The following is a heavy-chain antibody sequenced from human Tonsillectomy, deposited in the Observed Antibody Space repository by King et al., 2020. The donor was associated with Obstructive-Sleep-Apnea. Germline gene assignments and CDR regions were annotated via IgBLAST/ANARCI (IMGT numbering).Heavy chain of an antibody. CDR3: AKEGSSSGSAFDI. V-gene: IGHV3-30*18. D-gene: IGHD6-19*01. J-gene: IGHJ3*02. CDR2: ISYGGSNK. CDR1: GFTFSSYG. Sequence: VQLVESGGGVVQPGRSLRLSCAASGFTFSSYGMHWVRQAPGKGLEWVAVISYGGSNKYYADSVKGRFTISRDNSKNTLYLQINSLRAEDTAVYYCAKEGSSSGSAFDIWGQGTMVTVSS.